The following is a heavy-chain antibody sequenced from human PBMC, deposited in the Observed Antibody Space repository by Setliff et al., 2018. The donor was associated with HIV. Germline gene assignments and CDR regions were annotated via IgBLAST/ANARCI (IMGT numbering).Heavy chain of an antibody. D-gene: IGHD6-19*01. V-gene: IGHV1-18*01. Sequence: GASVKVPCKASGYTFTNFGITWVRQVPGQGLEWMGWVNTNNDKTNYAQKFQGRVTMTTDRSTKTAYLDLGSLRPDDTAVYYCARDLYTSGWPNWFDPWGPGTLVTVSS. CDR3: ARDLYTSGWPNWFDP. J-gene: IGHJ5*02. CDR1: GYTFTNFG. CDR2: VNTNNDKT.